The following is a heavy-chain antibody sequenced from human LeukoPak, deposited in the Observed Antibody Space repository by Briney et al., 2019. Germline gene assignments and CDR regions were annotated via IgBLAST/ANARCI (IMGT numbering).Heavy chain of an antibody. J-gene: IGHJ4*02. D-gene: IGHD5-12*01. CDR1: GFAFGSYS. CDR2: IDSAGTI. V-gene: IGHV3-48*01. Sequence: GGSLRLSCAASGFAFGSYSMNWVRQAPGKGLEWVSHIDSAGTINYADSVKGRFTISRDNAKNSLSLQMNSLKTEDTAVYYCARGSYSGYGVDYWGQGTLVTVSS. CDR3: ARGSYSGYGVDY.